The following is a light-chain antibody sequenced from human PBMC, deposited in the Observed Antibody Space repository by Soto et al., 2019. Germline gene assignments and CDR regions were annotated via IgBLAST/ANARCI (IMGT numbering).Light chain of an antibody. Sequence: QSVPTQPASVSGSPGQSITISWTGTSSDVGAYNFVSWYQHHPGRAPKLIIYEVTIRPSGVSNRFSGSKSGNTASLTISGLQAEDEADYYCSSYTTSAPYVFGSGTRSP. V-gene: IGLV2-14*01. CDR3: SSYTTSAPYV. CDR2: EVT. CDR1: SSDVGAYNF. J-gene: IGLJ1*01.